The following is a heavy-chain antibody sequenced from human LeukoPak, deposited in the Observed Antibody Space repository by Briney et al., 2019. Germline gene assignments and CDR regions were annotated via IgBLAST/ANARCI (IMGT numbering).Heavy chain of an antibody. V-gene: IGHV1-69*05. CDR2: IIPIFGTA. CDR1: GGTFSSYA. D-gene: IGHD6-13*01. J-gene: IGHJ4*02. Sequence: SVKVSCKASGGTFSSYAIGWVRQAPGQGLEWMGRIIPIFGTANYAQKFRGRVTITTDESTSTAYMELSSLRSEDTAVYYCARDVSSSSWYEHYYFDYWGQGTLVTVSS. CDR3: ARDVSSSSWYEHYYFDY.